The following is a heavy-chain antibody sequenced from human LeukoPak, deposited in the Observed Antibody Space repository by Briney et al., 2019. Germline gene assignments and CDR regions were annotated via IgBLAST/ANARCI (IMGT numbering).Heavy chain of an antibody. CDR1: GGTFSSYA. V-gene: IGHV1-69*04. CDR2: IIPILGIA. D-gene: IGHD6-13*01. CDR3: ARAIAAAGPSGFDY. J-gene: IGHJ4*02. Sequence: ASVKVSCKASGGTFSSYAISWVRQAPGQGLEWMGRIIPILGIANYAQKFQGRVTITADKSTSTAYMELSSLRSEDTAVYYCARAIAAAGPSGFDYWGQGTLVTVSS.